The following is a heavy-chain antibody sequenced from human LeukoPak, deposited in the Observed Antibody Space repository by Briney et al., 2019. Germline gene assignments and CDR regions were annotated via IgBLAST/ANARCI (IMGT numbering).Heavy chain of an antibody. Sequence: PSETLSLTCTVSGGSISSYYRSWIRQPPGKGLEWIGYIYYSGSTNYNPSLKSRVTISVDTSKNQFSLKLSSVTAADTAVYYCARVVVAQELYYYYYMDVWGKGTTVTISS. CDR1: GGSISSYY. V-gene: IGHV4-59*01. CDR3: ARVVVAQELYYYYYMDV. CDR2: IYYSGST. J-gene: IGHJ6*03. D-gene: IGHD2-2*01.